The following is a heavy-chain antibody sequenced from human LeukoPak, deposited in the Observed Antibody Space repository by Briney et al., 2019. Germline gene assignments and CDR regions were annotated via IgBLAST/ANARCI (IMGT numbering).Heavy chain of an antibody. CDR2: MYHSGSV. CDR3: ARHSTIFGVVIMLTPNWFDP. Sequence: PSGTLSLTCAVSGGSIRSKNWWSWFRQSPGKGLEWIGDMYHSGSVNYDPSLKSRVSILKDKSERQFSLKLTSVTAADTAVYYCARHSTIFGVVIMLTPNWFDPWGQGTLVTVSS. J-gene: IGHJ5*02. D-gene: IGHD3-3*01. V-gene: IGHV4-4*02. CDR1: GGSIRSKNW.